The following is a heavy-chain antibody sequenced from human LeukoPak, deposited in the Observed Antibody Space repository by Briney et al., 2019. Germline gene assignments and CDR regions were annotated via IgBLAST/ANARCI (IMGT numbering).Heavy chain of an antibody. Sequence: PGGSLRLSCAASGFTFSNAWMTWVRQAPGKGLEWVGRIKSESVGGAIDYAAPVKGRFTISRDDSRNTLYLQMNSLKTEDTAFYYCTTTYHYDTTGYSSYYWGQGTLVTVSS. CDR2: IKSESVGGAI. J-gene: IGHJ4*02. CDR3: TTTYHYDTTGYSSYY. CDR1: GFTFSNAW. V-gene: IGHV3-15*01. D-gene: IGHD3-22*01.